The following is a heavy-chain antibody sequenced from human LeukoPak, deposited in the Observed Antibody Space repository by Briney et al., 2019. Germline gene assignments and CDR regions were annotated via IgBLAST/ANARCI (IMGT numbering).Heavy chain of an antibody. D-gene: IGHD2-2*01. CDR1: GYSISSGYY. J-gene: IGHJ5*02. CDR3: AKTPDQLPTNWFDA. Sequence: SETLSLTCTVSGYSISSGYYWGWIRQPPGKGLEWIGSIYHSGSTYYNPSLKSRVTISVDTSKNQFSLNVSSVTAADTAVYYCAKTPDQLPTNWFDAWGQGTLVTVSS. CDR2: IYHSGST. V-gene: IGHV4-38-2*02.